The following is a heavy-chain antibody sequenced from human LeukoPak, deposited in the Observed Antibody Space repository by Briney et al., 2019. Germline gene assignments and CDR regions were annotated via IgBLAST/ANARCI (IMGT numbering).Heavy chain of an antibody. D-gene: IGHD3-16*01. Sequence: GGSLRLSCAASGFTVSSNYMSWVRQALGKGLEWVANIKQDGSEKYYVDSVKGRFTISRDNAKNSLYLQMNSLRAEDTAVYYCVGHSDYWGQGTLVTVSS. CDR1: GFTVSSNY. J-gene: IGHJ4*02. CDR3: VGHSDY. CDR2: IKQDGSEK. V-gene: IGHV3-7*01.